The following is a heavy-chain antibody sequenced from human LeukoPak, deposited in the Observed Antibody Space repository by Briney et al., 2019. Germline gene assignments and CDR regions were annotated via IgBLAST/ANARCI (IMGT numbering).Heavy chain of an antibody. V-gene: IGHV4-61*02. D-gene: IGHD5-24*01. Sequence: PSETLSLTCTVSGGSISSGSYYWSWIRQPAGKGLEWIGRIYTSGSTNYNPSLKSRVTISVDTSKNQFSLKLSSVTAADTAVYYCARAITSPPPSRYYYYYYYMDVWGEGTTVTVSS. CDR3: ARAITSPPPSRYYYYYYYMDV. CDR1: GGSISSGSYY. J-gene: IGHJ6*03. CDR2: IYTSGST.